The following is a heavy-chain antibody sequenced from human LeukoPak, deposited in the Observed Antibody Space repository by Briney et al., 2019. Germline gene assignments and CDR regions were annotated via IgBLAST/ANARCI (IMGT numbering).Heavy chain of an antibody. D-gene: IGHD2-2*01. V-gene: IGHV4-4*09. Sequence: SETLTLTCTVSGSIKGYYWSWIRQPPGKGLEWIGYIYTSGSTNYNPSLESRVTISVDTSKNQFSLDLSSVTAADTAVYYCARQKCTSASCLTKNAFDIWGQGTMVTVSS. CDR2: IYTSGST. J-gene: IGHJ3*02. CDR3: ARQKCTSASCLTKNAFDI. CDR1: GSIKGYY.